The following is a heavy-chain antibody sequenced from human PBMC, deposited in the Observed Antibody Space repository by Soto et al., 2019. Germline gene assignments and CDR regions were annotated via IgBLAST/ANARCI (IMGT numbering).Heavy chain of an antibody. CDR3: ARVTLKAGNWFDP. Sequence: ASVKVSCKASGYTFTDYFIHWVRQAPGQGFEWMGWINPKSRGTNYAQKFQGRVTMTRDTSNSTAYMELRGLRSDDTAVYYCARVTLKAGNWFDPWGQGTLVTVSS. CDR2: INPKSRGT. J-gene: IGHJ5*02. V-gene: IGHV1-2*02. CDR1: GYTFTDYF.